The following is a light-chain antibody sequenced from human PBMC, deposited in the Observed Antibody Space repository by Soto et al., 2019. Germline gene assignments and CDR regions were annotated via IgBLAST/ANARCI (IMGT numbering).Light chain of an antibody. CDR3: QQRSNWPPSIT. V-gene: IGKV3-11*01. Sequence: EIVLTQSPGTLSLSPGERATLSCRASQSVSSYLAWYQQKPGQAPRLLIYDASNRATGIPARFSGSGSGTDFTLTISSLEPEDFAVYYCQQRSNWPPSITFGQGTLLEIK. J-gene: IGKJ5*01. CDR1: QSVSSY. CDR2: DAS.